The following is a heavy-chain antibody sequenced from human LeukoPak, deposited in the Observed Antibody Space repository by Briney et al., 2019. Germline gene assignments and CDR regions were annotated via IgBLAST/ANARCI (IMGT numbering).Heavy chain of an antibody. J-gene: IGHJ4*02. D-gene: IGHD2-15*01. Sequence: ASVKVSXKASGYTFTSYGISWVRQAPGQGLEWMGWISAYNGNTNYAQKLHGRVTMTTDTSTNTAYMELRSLRSDDTAVYYCARYCSGGSCAPSFDYWGQGTLVTVSS. CDR3: ARYCSGGSCAPSFDY. CDR1: GYTFTSYG. V-gene: IGHV1-18*01. CDR2: ISAYNGNT.